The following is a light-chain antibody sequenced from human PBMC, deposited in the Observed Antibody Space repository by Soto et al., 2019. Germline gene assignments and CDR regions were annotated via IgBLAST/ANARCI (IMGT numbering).Light chain of an antibody. V-gene: IGLV2-14*03. Sequence: QSVLTQPPSASGSPGQSVTISCTGTSSDVGSYRFVSWFQQHPGKAPKLKIYEVSNRPSGVSNRFSGSKSGYTASLTISELQAEDEADYYCTSFTSSSTWVFGGGTKVTVL. CDR3: TSFTSSSTWV. CDR1: SSDVGSYRF. CDR2: EVS. J-gene: IGLJ3*02.